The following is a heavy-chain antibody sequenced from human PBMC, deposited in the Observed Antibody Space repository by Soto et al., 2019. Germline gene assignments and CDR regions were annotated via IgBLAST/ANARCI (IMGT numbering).Heavy chain of an antibody. D-gene: IGHD3-22*01. J-gene: IGHJ4*02. V-gene: IGHV1-46*01. CDR3: ARPTYYYDSSGYFPTLGY. CDR2: INPSGGST. Sequence: ASVKVSCKASGYTFTSYYMHWVRQAPGQGXEWMGIINPSGGSTSYAQKFQGRVTMTRDTSTSTVYMELSSLRSEDTAVYYCARPTYYYDSSGYFPTLGYWGQGTLVTVSS. CDR1: GYTFTSYY.